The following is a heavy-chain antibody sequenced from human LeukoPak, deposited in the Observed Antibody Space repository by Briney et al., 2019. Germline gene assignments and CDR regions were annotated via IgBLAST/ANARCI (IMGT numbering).Heavy chain of an antibody. D-gene: IGHD1-26*01. CDR1: RFTFSTYA. Sequence: GGSLRLSCAASRFTFSTYAMSWVRQAPGKGLEWVSSISSSSSYIYYADSVKGRFTISRDNAKNSLYLQMNSLRAEDTAVYYCARDQSGEWELLSGWWFDPWGQGTLVTVSS. V-gene: IGHV3-21*04. CDR3: ARDQSGEWELLSGWWFDP. J-gene: IGHJ5*02. CDR2: ISSSSSYI.